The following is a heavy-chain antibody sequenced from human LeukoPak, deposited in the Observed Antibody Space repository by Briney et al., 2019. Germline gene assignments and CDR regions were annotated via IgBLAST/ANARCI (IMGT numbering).Heavy chain of an antibody. CDR2: ISGSGGSI. CDR3: AKDHSSSWYLDY. D-gene: IGHD6-13*01. V-gene: IGHV3-23*01. J-gene: IGHJ4*02. Sequence: GGSLRLSCAASGFTFSSYVMTWVRQAPGKGLEWVSSISGSGGSIYYADSVKGRFTISRDNSKNTLYLQMNSLRAEDTAVYYCAKDHSSSWYLDYWGQGTLVTVSS. CDR1: GFTFSSYV.